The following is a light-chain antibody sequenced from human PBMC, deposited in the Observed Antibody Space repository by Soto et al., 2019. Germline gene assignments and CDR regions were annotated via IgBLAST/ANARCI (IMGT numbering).Light chain of an antibody. CDR1: QSVSSSY. J-gene: IGKJ1*01. CDR2: GAY. V-gene: IGKV3-20*01. Sequence: IVLTQSPGTLSLSLGESAILSCRASQSVSSSYLPWYQHKPGQSPKLLNYGAYRWSRCIPDTLSGSGSGTDFTLTINRREPEDFAVYYCQRYGSSPRGTFGQGTKVDIK. CDR3: QRYGSSPRGT.